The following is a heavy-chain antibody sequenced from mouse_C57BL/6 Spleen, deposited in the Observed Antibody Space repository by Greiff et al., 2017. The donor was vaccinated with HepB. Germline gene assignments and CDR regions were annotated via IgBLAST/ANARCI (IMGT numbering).Heavy chain of an antibody. CDR1: GYAFSSYW. J-gene: IGHJ2*01. D-gene: IGHD4-1*01. Sequence: QVQLQQSGAELVKPGASVKISCKASGYAFSSYWMNWVKQRPGKGLEWIGQIYPGDGDTNYNGKFKGKATLTADKSSSTAYMQLSSLTSEDSAVYFCARSGVGTGCFDYWGQGTTLTVSS. CDR3: ARSGVGTGCFDY. CDR2: IYPGDGDT. V-gene: IGHV1-80*01.